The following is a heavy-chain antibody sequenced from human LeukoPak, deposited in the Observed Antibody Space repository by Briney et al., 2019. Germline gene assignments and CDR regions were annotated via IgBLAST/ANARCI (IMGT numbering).Heavy chain of an antibody. D-gene: IGHD6-13*01. J-gene: IGHJ6*03. V-gene: IGHV1-18*01. Sequence: ASVKVSCKASGYTFTSYGISWVRQAPGQGLEWMGWISAYNGNTNYAQKLQGRVTMATDTSTSTAYMELRSLRSDDTAVYYCARVLERIAAAQYYYYYMDVWGKGTTVTVSS. CDR3: ARVLERIAAAQYYYYYMDV. CDR2: ISAYNGNT. CDR1: GYTFTSYG.